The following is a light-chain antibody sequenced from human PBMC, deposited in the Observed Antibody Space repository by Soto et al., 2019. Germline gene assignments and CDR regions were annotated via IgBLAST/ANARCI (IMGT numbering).Light chain of an antibody. CDR1: QSISGN. J-gene: IGKJ1*01. CDR2: GAS. V-gene: IGKV3-15*01. CDR3: QQYNSWPRT. Sequence: ETVMTQSPATLSVSPGERATLSCRASQSISGNLAWYQQKPGQAPRLLIYGASTRATDIPGRFSGSGSGTEFTLTISSLQSEDFAVYYCQQYNSWPRTFGQGTKVDSK.